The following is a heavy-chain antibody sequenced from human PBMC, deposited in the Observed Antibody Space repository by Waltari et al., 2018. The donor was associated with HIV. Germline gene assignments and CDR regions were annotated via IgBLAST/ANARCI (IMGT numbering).Heavy chain of an antibody. Sequence: QVQLQESGPGLVKPSETLSLTCTVSGGSISSDYWSWIRQPPGKGLEWSAYIYYSGTTSNYNPTLKSRVTISVDMSKTQFSLRLTSVSAADTAVYYCARLYGSRQSRFDPWGQGTLVTASS. V-gene: IGHV4-59*12. D-gene: IGHD3-10*01. CDR3: ARLYGSRQSRFDP. CDR1: GGSISSDY. J-gene: IGHJ5*02. CDR2: IYYSGTTS.